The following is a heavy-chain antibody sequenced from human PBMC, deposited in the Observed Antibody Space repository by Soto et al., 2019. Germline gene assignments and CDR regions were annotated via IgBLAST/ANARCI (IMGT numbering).Heavy chain of an antibody. CDR2: INHSGST. CDR1: GGSFSGYY. CDR3: ARGYRSHLGDDY. Sequence: SETLSLTCAVYGGSFSGYYWSWIRQPPGKGLEWIGEINHSGSTNYNPSLKSRVTISVDTSKNQFSLKLSSVTAADTAVYYCARGYRSHLGDDYWGQGTLVTVSS. D-gene: IGHD5-18*01. V-gene: IGHV4-34*01. J-gene: IGHJ4*02.